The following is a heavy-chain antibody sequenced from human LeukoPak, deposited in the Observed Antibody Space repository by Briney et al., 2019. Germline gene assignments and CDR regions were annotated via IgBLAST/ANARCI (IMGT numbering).Heavy chain of an antibody. CDR2: IWYDGSNK. Sequence: GGSLRLSCAASGFTFSSYGMHWVRQAPGKGLEWVAVIWYDGSNKYYADSVKGRFTISRDNSKNTLYLQMNSLRAEDTAVYYCAKGHRNYAYYSDYWGQGTLVTVSS. D-gene: IGHD4-11*01. V-gene: IGHV3-33*06. CDR3: AKGHRNYAYYSDY. CDR1: GFTFSSYG. J-gene: IGHJ4*02.